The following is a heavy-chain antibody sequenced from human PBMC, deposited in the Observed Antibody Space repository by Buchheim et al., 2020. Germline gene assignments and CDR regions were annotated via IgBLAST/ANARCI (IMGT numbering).Heavy chain of an antibody. CDR1: GFIYSAYW. D-gene: IGHD3-9*01. CDR2: IIQDGSEI. Sequence: EGQLVESGGGLVQPGGSLRLSCVGSGFIYSAYWMAWVRQAPGKGLEWVANIIQDGSEIHYVDSVKGRFTISRDNAKNSLYLKMNSLRVEDTATYYCARLVLTGYYSLSTLNLWGQG. V-gene: IGHV3-7*01. CDR3: ARLVLTGYYSLSTLNL. J-gene: IGHJ4*02.